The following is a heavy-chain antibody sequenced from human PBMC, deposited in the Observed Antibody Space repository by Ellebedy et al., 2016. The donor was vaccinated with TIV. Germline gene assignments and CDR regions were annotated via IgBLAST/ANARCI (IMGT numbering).Heavy chain of an antibody. Sequence: GESLKISCVASGFIFTSYDIHWVRQAPGKGLEWVAVISYDGSTIHYGDSVRGRFTISRDNSKNTVHVQMSSLRVEDTAVYYCAKDRSPTMIALDFWGQGTLVTVSS. J-gene: IGHJ4*02. CDR1: GFIFTSYD. CDR2: ISYDGSTI. V-gene: IGHV3-30*18. D-gene: IGHD3-22*01. CDR3: AKDRSPTMIALDF.